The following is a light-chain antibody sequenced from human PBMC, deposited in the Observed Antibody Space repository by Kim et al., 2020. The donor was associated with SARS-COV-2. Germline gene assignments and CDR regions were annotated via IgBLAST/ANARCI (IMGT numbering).Light chain of an antibody. J-gene: IGKJ1*01. V-gene: IGKV3-15*01. Sequence: EIVMTQSPATLSVSPGERATLSCRASQSVSSNLAWYQQKPGQAPRLLIYGASTRATDIPARFSGSGSGTEFTLTISSLQSEDFALYYCQQYNSWPRTFGQGTKVDIK. CDR3: QQYNSWPRT. CDR2: GAS. CDR1: QSVSSN.